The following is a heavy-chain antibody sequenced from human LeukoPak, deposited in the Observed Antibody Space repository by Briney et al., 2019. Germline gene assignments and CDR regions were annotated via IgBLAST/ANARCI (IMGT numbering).Heavy chain of an antibody. Sequence: GSLRLSCTASGLTLTTFDVVWVRQAPGRGLEWVSIISGNNPTKIYADSVKGRFTISRDDLKNTIYLQMDSLRDEDTAFYYCAKGLDTYSSRYLNRILDSSGQGTLVTVSS. CDR3: AKGLDTYSSRYLNRILDS. CDR2: ISGNNPTK. CDR1: GLTLTTFD. J-gene: IGHJ4*02. D-gene: IGHD6-25*01. V-gene: IGHV3-23*01.